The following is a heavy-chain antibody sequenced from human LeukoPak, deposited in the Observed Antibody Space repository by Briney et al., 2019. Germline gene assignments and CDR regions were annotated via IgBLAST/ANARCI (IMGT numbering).Heavy chain of an antibody. CDR2: ISSNGGST. CDR1: GFTFRSYA. CDR3: ARDPSPGIAVAGTGDYFDF. Sequence: GGSLRLPCVVSGFTFRSYAMHWVRQAPGKGLEYVSGISSNGGSTYYANSVRDRFTISRDNSKNMLYLQMGSLRAEDMAVYYCARDPSPGIAVAGTGDYFDFWGQGTLVTVSS. V-gene: IGHV3-64*01. D-gene: IGHD6-19*01. J-gene: IGHJ4*02.